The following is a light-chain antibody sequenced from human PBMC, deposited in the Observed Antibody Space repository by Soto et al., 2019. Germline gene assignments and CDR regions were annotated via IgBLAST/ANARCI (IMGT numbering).Light chain of an antibody. CDR2: SND. Sequence: QSVLTQPPSASGTPGQRVTMSCSGGRSNIGSNTVNWYQQLPGTAPRLIMHSNDQRPSGVPDRFSGSKSGTSASLAITDLQSKDEADYFCAAWGDSLSGPAFGGGTKLTVL. V-gene: IGLV1-44*01. J-gene: IGLJ2*01. CDR3: AAWGDSLSGPA. CDR1: RSNIGSNT.